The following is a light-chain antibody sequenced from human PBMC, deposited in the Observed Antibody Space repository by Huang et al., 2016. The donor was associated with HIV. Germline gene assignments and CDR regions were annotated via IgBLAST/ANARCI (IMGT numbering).Light chain of an antibody. V-gene: IGKV3-15*01. J-gene: IGKJ2*01. CDR3: QQYNNWPGT. Sequence: EVVMTQSLATLSVSPGDRVTLSCRARHAVSSSLAWYQQKPGQAPRLRIYAASTRATGIPARFSGSGSGTDFTLTISSLQSEDSAVYYCQQYNNWPGTFGQGTKLEIK. CDR1: HAVSSS. CDR2: AAS.